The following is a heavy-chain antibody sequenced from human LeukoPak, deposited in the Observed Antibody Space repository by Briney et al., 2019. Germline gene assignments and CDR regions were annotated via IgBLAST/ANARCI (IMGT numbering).Heavy chain of an antibody. D-gene: IGHD5-12*01. J-gene: IGHJ4*02. CDR2: SNPNSGGT. CDR3: ARGIGYEHFDY. V-gene: IGHV1-2*02. Sequence: RASVKVSCKASGYTFTGYYMHWVRQAPGQGLEWMGWSNPNSGGTNYAQKFQGRVTMTRDTSISTAYMGLSRLRSDDTAVYYCARGIGYEHFDYWGQGTLVTVSS. CDR1: GYTFTGYY.